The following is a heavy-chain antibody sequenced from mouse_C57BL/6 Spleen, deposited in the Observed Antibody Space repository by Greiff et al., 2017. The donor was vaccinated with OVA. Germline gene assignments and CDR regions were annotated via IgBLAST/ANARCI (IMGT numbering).Heavy chain of an antibody. CDR1: GYTFTDYN. CDR3: ATGGYGYAFAY. CDR2: INPNNGGT. V-gene: IGHV1-18*01. J-gene: IGHJ3*01. Sequence: EVKLVESGPELVKPGASVKIPCKASGYTFTDYNMDWVKQSHGKSLEWIGDINPNNGGTIYNQKFKGKATLTVDKYSSTAYSELRSLTSEDTAVYDCATGGYGYAFAYWGQGTLVTVSA. D-gene: IGHD2-2*01.